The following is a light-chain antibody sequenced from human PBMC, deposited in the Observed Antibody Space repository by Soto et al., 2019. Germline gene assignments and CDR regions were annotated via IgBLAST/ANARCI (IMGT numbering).Light chain of an antibody. CDR2: GAS. CDR1: QSVSSSY. Sequence: EIVLTQSPGTLSLSPGERATLSCRASQSVSSSYLAWYQQKPGQAPRLLIYGASSGATGIPDRFSGRGSGTDFTLTISRLEPEDFAVYYCQQYGSSPYTFGQGTKLEIK. V-gene: IGKV3-20*01. CDR3: QQYGSSPYT. J-gene: IGKJ2*01.